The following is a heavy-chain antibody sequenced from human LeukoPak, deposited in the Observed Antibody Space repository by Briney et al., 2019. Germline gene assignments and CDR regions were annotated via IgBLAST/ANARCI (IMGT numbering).Heavy chain of an antibody. CDR2: ISSSGILI. D-gene: IGHD6-19*01. Sequence: GGSLRLSCAASGFTFSNYEMNWVRQAPGKGLEWVSFISSSGILIYYADSVKGRFTISRDNGKNSLFLQMDSLRVEDTAVYYCAKVSGSGWHFDHWGQGTLVTVSS. CDR3: AKVSGSGWHFDH. J-gene: IGHJ4*02. V-gene: IGHV3-48*03. CDR1: GFTFSNYE.